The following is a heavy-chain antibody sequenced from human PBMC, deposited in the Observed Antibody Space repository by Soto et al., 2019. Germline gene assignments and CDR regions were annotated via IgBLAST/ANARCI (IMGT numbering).Heavy chain of an antibody. J-gene: IGHJ4*02. V-gene: IGHV4-31*03. CDR1: GGSLSSGAYY. Sequence: PSETLSLTCTVSGGSLSSGAYYWSWIRQHPGKGLEWIGYIYYSGSTYYDPSLESRVTLSVDTSTKQFSLKVSSVTAADTAVYYCARRCGRIFDYRGQGSSVIVSS. D-gene: IGHD2-15*01. CDR3: ARRCGRIFDY. CDR2: IYYSGST.